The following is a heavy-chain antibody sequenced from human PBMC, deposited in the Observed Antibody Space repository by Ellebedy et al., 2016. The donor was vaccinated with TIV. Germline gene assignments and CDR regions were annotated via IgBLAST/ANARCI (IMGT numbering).Heavy chain of an antibody. CDR3: AKDYCSSTSCNNY. D-gene: IGHD2-2*01. Sequence: GGSLRLSXAASGFTFSSYAMSWVRQAPGKGLEWVSAITGSGGTTYYADSVKGRFTISRDNSKNTLYLQMNSLRAEDTAVYYCAKDYCSSTSCNNYWGQGTLVTVSS. V-gene: IGHV3-23*01. CDR2: ITGSGGTT. J-gene: IGHJ4*02. CDR1: GFTFSSYA.